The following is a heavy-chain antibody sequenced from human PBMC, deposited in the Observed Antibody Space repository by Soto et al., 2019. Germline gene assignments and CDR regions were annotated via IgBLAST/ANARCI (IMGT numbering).Heavy chain of an antibody. CDR2: ISSSGSTI. CDR3: ASIWFGEPEDYYYYYGMDV. CDR1: GFTFSSYE. V-gene: IGHV3-48*03. J-gene: IGHJ6*02. D-gene: IGHD3-10*01. Sequence: GGSLRLSCAASGFTFSSYEMNWVRQAPGKGLEWVSYISSSGSTIYYADSVKGRFTISRDNAKNSLYLQMNSLRAEDTAVYYCASIWFGEPEDYYYYYGMDVWGQGTTVTVSS.